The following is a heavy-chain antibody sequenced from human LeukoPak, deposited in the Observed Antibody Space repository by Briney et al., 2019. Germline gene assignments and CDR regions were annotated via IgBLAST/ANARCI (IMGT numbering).Heavy chain of an antibody. CDR2: INPDSGGT. J-gene: IGHJ4*02. V-gene: IGHV1-2*02. CDR1: GYTFTGYY. D-gene: IGHD5-24*01. CDR3: ARVREMATEGTALDY. Sequence: GSSVMLSCKASGYTFTGYYMHWVRPAPGQGLEWMGWINPDSGGTNYAQKFQGRVTMTRDTSSSTAYMKLSRLRSDDTAVFYCARVREMATEGTALDYWGQGALGTVSS.